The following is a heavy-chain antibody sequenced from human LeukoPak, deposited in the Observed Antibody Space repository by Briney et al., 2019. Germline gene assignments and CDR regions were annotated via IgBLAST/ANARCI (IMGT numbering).Heavy chain of an antibody. J-gene: IGHJ4*02. CDR1: GFTFSSYA. CDR3: ARDTVDSSGWYPDY. V-gene: IGHV3-23*01. Sequence: PGGSLRLSCAASGFTFSSYAMSWVRQAPGKGLEWVSAISGSGGSTYYADSVKGRFTISRDNSKNTLYLQMNSLRTEDTAVYYCARDTVDSSGWYPDYWGQGTLVTASS. CDR2: ISGSGGST. D-gene: IGHD6-19*01.